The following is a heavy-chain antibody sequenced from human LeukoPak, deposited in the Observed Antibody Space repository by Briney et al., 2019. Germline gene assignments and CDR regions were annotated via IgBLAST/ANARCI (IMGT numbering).Heavy chain of an antibody. CDR2: IRTTAEGAKYA. CDR1: GFSFTDYP. J-gene: IGHJ4*02. Sequence: PGGSLRLSCATSGFSFTDYPMNWVRQAPGKGLEWISNIRTTAEGAKYAYYADSVKGRVTISRDDGKNTLYLHMNSLRADDTAVYYCARDLDYSTGFDYWGQGTLVTVSS. CDR3: ARDLDYSTGFDY. V-gene: IGHV3-48*01. D-gene: IGHD4-11*01.